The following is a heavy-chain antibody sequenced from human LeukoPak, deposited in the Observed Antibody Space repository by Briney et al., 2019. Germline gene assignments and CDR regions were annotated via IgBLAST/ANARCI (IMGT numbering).Heavy chain of an antibody. J-gene: IGHJ4*02. CDR2: IYYSGST. D-gene: IGHD2-2*01. CDR3: ARITCCSSTSCYAYYFDY. V-gene: IGHV4-39*01. CDR1: GGSISSSSYY. Sequence: PSETLSLTCTVSGGSISSSSYYWGWIRQPPGKGLEWIGSIYYSGSTYYNPSLKSRVTISVDTSKNQFSLKLSSVTAADTAVYYCARITCCSSTSCYAYYFDYWGQGTLVTVSS.